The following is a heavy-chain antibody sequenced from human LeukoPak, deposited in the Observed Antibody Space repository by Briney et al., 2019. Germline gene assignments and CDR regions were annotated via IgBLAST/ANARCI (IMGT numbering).Heavy chain of an antibody. CDR3: ARLEQHGDYVRLFDY. Sequence: PSETLSLTCTVSGGSISSSSYYWGWIRQPPGKGLEWIGSIYYSGSTYYNPSLKSRVTISVDTSKNQFSLKLSSVTAADTAVYYCARLEQHGDYVRLFDYWGQGTLVTVSS. CDR2: IYYSGST. CDR1: GGSISSSSYY. J-gene: IGHJ4*02. D-gene: IGHD4-17*01. V-gene: IGHV4-39*01.